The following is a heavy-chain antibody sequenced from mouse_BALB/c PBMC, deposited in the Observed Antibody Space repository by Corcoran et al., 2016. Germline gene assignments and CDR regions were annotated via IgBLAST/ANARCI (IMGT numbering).Heavy chain of an antibody. D-gene: IGHD3-1*01. V-gene: IGHV8-12*01. J-gene: IGHJ4*01. Sequence: QVTLKESGTGILQPSQTLSLTCSFSGFSLSTSGMGVSWIRQPSGKGLEWLAHIYWDDDKRYNPSLKSRLTISKDTSSNQVFLKITSVDTADTATYYCARRDSSGSLYAMDYWGQGTSVTVSS. CDR1: GFSLSTSGMG. CDR3: ARRDSSGSLYAMDY. CDR2: IYWDDDK.